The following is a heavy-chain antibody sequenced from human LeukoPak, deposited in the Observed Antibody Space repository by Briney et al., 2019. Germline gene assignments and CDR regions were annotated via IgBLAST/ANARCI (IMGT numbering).Heavy chain of an antibody. J-gene: IGHJ4*02. CDR3: ARGNPDYGGNTLDY. V-gene: IGHV3-21*01. Sequence: GGSLRLSCAASGFTFSSSAMNWVRQAPGKGLEWVSSINNVGSHIYYADSVKGRFTISRDNAKNSLYLQMNSLRAEDTAVYYCARGNPDYGGNTLDYWGQGTLVTVSS. D-gene: IGHD4-23*01. CDR1: GFTFSSSA. CDR2: INNVGSHI.